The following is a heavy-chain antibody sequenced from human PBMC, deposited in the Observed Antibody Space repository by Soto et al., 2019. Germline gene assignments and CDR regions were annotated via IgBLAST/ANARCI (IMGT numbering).Heavy chain of an antibody. D-gene: IGHD3-10*01. CDR3: ARVIRGAYYNSPLDT. V-gene: IGHV1-2*02. CDR2: INPYSGGA. CDR1: GYTFTGYF. Sequence: GASVKVSCKASGYTFTGYFMHWVRQAPGQGLEWMGWINPYSGGADHAQSFQGRVTMTRDTSISTVYMELSRLRFDDTAVYYCARVIRGAYYNSPLDTWGQGTVVTVSS. J-gene: IGHJ5*02.